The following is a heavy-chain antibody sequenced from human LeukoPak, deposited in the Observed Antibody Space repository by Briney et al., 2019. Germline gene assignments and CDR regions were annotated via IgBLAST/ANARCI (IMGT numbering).Heavy chain of an antibody. Sequence: SETLSLTCTVSGGSISSGDYYWGWIRQPPGKGLEWIGYIYYSGSTYYNPSLKSRVTISVDTSKNQFSLKLSSVTAADTAVYYCARVPKRGYCSSTSCLGYWGQGTLVTVSS. D-gene: IGHD2-2*01. CDR1: GGSISSGDYY. V-gene: IGHV4-30-4*01. J-gene: IGHJ4*02. CDR3: ARVPKRGYCSSTSCLGY. CDR2: IYYSGST.